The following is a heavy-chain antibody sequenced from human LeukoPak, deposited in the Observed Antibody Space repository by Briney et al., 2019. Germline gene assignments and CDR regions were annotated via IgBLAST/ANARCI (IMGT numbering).Heavy chain of an antibody. CDR2: IRSKAYGGTT. Sequence: GGSLRLSCTASGFTFGDYAMSWVRQAPGKGLEWVGFIRSKAYGGTTEYAASVKGRFTISRDDSKSIAYLQMNSLKTEDTAVYYCTRGRDGYNCPDYWGQGTLVTVSS. J-gene: IGHJ4*02. CDR3: TRGRDGYNCPDY. V-gene: IGHV3-49*04. CDR1: GFTFGDYA. D-gene: IGHD5-24*01.